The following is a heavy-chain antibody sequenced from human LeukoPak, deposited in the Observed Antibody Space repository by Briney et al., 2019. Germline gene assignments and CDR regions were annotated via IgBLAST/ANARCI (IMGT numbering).Heavy chain of an antibody. CDR2: ISYDGSNK. CDR1: GFTFSSYA. V-gene: IGHV3-30*04. CDR3: ARDGEWYSSGWYQIDY. Sequence: GRSLRLSCAASGFTFSSYAMHWVRQAPGKGLEWVAVISYDGSNKYYADSVKGRFTISRDNSKSTLYLQMNSLRAEDTAVYYCARDGEWYSSGWYQIDYWGQGTLVTVSS. J-gene: IGHJ4*02. D-gene: IGHD6-19*01.